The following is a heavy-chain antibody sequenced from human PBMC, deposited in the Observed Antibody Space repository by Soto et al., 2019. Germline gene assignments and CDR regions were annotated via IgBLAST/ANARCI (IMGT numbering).Heavy chain of an antibody. V-gene: IGHV3-15*07. CDR3: GWGANQYFES. Sequence: EVHLVESGGDLVQPGVSLRLSCAVSGLTVSDVWLNWVRQAPGKGLEWVGRIRSRSAGGTTQYAAPVKDRFTISRDGPKNTVYLQMSSLKTEDTAVYFCGWGANQYFESWGQGTRVIVSS. CDR1: GLTVSDVW. J-gene: IGHJ4*02. CDR2: IRSRSAGGTT. D-gene: IGHD3-16*01.